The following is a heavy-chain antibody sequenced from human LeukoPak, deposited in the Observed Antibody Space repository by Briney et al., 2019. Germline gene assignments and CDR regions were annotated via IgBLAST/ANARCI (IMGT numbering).Heavy chain of an antibody. Sequence: SETLSLTCTVSGGSISSYYWSWIRQPAGKGLERIGRIYTSGSTNYNPSLKSRVTMSVDTSKNQFSLKLSSVTAADTAVFYCARLSTWNDGVDAFDIWGQGTMVTVSS. D-gene: IGHD1-1*01. CDR1: GGSISSYY. CDR2: IYTSGST. CDR3: ARLSTWNDGVDAFDI. J-gene: IGHJ3*02. V-gene: IGHV4-4*07.